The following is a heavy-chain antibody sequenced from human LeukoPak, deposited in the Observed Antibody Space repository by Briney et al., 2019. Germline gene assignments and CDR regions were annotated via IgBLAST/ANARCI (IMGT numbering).Heavy chain of an antibody. D-gene: IGHD4-17*01. V-gene: IGHV3-21*01. CDR2: ISSSSSYI. J-gene: IGHJ3*02. Sequence: GRSLRLSCAASGFTVSSNFMSWVRQAPGKGLEWVSSISSSSSYIYYADSLKGRFTISRDNAKNSLYLQMNSLRAEDTAVYFCARDRIIYGDYGDAFDIWGQGTMVTVTS. CDR1: GFTVSSNF. CDR3: ARDRIIYGDYGDAFDI.